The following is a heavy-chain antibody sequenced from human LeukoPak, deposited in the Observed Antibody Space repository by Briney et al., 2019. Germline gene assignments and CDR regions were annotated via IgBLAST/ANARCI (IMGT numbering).Heavy chain of an antibody. J-gene: IGHJ4*02. Sequence: GESLKISCKGSGYSFTSYWIGWVRQMPGKGLEWMGIIYPGDSDTRYSPSFQGQVTISADKSISTAYLQWSSLRSEDTAVYYCATTPVYCSGGSCYPGDYWGQGTLVTVSS. CDR1: GYSFTSYW. CDR2: IYPGDSDT. D-gene: IGHD2-15*01. CDR3: ATTPVYCSGGSCYPGDY. V-gene: IGHV5-51*01.